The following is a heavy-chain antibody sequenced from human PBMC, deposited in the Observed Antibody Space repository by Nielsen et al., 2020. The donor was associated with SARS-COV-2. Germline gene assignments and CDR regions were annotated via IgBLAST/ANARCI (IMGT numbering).Heavy chain of an antibody. CDR3: AAYGDYEGHAFDI. CDR2: ISGSGGST. J-gene: IGHJ3*02. Sequence: WIRQPPGKGLEWVSAISGSGGSTYYADSVKGRFTISRDNSKNTLYLQMNSLRAEDTAAYYCAAYGDYEGHAFDIWGQGTTVTVSS. D-gene: IGHD4-17*01. V-gene: IGHV3-23*01.